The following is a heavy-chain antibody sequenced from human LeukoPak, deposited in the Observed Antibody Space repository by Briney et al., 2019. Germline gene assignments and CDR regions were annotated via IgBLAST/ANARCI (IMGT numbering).Heavy chain of an antibody. J-gene: IGHJ6*03. CDR3: ARSSSSSYYYYMDV. CDR2: ISWNSGSI. CDR1: GFTFDDYA. Sequence: AGGSLRLSCAASGFTFDDYAMHWVRQGPGKGLEWVSGISWNSGSIGYADSVKGRFTISRDNAKNSLYLQMNSLRAEDTALYYCARSSSSSYYYYMDVWGKGTTVTVSS. D-gene: IGHD6-6*01. V-gene: IGHV3-9*01.